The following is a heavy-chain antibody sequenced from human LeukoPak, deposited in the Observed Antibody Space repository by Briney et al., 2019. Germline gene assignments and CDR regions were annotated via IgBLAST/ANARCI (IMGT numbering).Heavy chain of an antibody. CDR3: ARERGVGAYYFDS. J-gene: IGHJ4*02. D-gene: IGHD1-26*01. Sequence: GGPLSLSFAASGFPFSGHAMHGVRQAPAKGFEGWALISYDGKKIVFGDSVRGRFTISRDNSKYTLSLQMNGLRPEDTAVYYCARERGVGAYYFDSWGQGTLVTVSS. V-gene: IGHV3-30*01. CDR1: GFPFSGHA. CDR2: ISYDGKKI.